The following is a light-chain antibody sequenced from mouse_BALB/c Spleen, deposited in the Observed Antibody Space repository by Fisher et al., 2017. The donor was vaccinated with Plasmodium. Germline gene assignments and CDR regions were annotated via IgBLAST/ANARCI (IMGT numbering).Light chain of an antibody. CDR2: YTS. CDR1: QSISNN. V-gene: IGKV5-43*01. CDR3: QQSNNWPLT. J-gene: IGKJ5*01. Sequence: DIVLTQSPVTLSVTPGDSVSLSCRASQSISNNLHWYQQKSHESPRLLINYTSQSISGIPSRFSGSGSGTGFTLIINSVETEDFGMYFCQQSNNWPLTFGAGTKLELK.